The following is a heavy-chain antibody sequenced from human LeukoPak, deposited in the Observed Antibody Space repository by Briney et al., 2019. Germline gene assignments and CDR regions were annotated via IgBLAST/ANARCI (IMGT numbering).Heavy chain of an antibody. Sequence: ASVKVSCKASGYTFTSYDINWVRQATGQGPEWMGWMDPNSGNTGYAQKFQGRVAMTRNTSISTAYMELSSLRSEDTAVYYCARGWGRKYYYDSSGYSLLGYWGQGTLVTVSS. CDR1: GYTFTSYD. CDR3: ARGWGRKYYYDSSGYSLLGY. D-gene: IGHD3-22*01. CDR2: MDPNSGNT. V-gene: IGHV1-8*01. J-gene: IGHJ4*02.